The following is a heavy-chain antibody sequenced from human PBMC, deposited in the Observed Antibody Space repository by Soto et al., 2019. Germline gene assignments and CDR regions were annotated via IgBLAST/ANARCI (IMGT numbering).Heavy chain of an antibody. V-gene: IGHV1-69*13. CDR1: VGTFNNYP. Sequence: SVKVSCKASVGTFNNYPITWVRQAPGQGLEWMGGSIPIFGTANYAQKFQGRVTISVDESTSTAYMELSSLRSEDTAVYYCARGRGYSGDDHYYYFDMDVWGQGTTVTVSS. D-gene: IGHD5-12*01. J-gene: IGHJ6*02. CDR2: SIPIFGTA. CDR3: ARGRGYSGDDHYYYFDMDV.